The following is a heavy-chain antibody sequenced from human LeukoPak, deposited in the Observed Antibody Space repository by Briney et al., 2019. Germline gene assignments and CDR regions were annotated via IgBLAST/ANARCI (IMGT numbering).Heavy chain of an antibody. CDR2: IIPILGIA. CDR3: ARDLRGYGSGSYGWFDP. Sequence: SVKVSCKASGGTFSSYAIIWVRQAPGQGLERMGRIIPILGIANYAQKFQGRVTITADKSTSTAYMELSSLRSEDTAVYYCARDLRGYGSGSYGWFDPWGQGTLVTVSS. J-gene: IGHJ5*02. V-gene: IGHV1-69*04. CDR1: GGTFSSYA. D-gene: IGHD3-10*01.